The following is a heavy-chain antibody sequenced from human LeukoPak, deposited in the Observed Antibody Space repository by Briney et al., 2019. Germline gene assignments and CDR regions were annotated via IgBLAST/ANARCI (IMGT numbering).Heavy chain of an antibody. CDR2: IYHSGST. D-gene: IGHD3-16*01. J-gene: IGHJ4*02. CDR3: AGGGYKYPSPVPY. Sequence: PSETLSLTCTVSGYSISSGYYWGWIRQPPGKGLEWIGSIYHSGSTYYNPSLKSRVTISVDTSKNQFSLKLSSVTAADTAVYYCAGGGYKYPSPVPYWGQGTLVTVSS. CDR1: GYSISSGYY. V-gene: IGHV4-38-2*02.